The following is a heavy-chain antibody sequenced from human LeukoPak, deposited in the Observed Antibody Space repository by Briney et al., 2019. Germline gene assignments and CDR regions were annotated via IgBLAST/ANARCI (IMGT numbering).Heavy chain of an antibody. CDR3: ARRKAVARISYFDS. CDR1: GDRFTPYW. CDR2: IYPGNSDT. D-gene: IGHD6-19*01. Sequence: GESLKISCEGSGDRFTPYWITWVRQKPGKGLEWMGIIYPGNSDTKYSPSFQGQITISADKSINTAHLQWSSLEASDTAMYYCARRKAVARISYFDSWGQGTLVTVSS. J-gene: IGHJ4*02. V-gene: IGHV5-51*01.